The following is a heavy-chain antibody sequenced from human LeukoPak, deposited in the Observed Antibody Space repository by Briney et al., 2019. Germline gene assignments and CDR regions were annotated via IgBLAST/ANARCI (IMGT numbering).Heavy chain of an antibody. J-gene: IGHJ5*02. CDR3: ARGGYYGSGNDFRFDP. CDR1: GGSIRSGSYY. Sequence: PSETLSLTCTVSGGSIRSGSYYWSWIRQPAGKGLEWIGRIYTSGSTNYNPSLKSRVTISVDTSKNQFSLKLSSVTAADTAVYYCARGGYYGSGNDFRFDPWGQGTLVTVSS. V-gene: IGHV4-61*02. CDR2: IYTSGST. D-gene: IGHD3-10*01.